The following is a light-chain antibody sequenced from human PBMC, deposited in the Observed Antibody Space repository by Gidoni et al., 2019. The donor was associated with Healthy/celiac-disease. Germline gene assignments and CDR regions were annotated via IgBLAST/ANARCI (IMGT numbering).Light chain of an antibody. CDR1: QSFSSY. J-gene: IGKJ4*01. V-gene: IGKV1-39*01. CDR3: QQSYSTPLT. CDR2: AAS. Sequence: DIQMTQPPSSLSASVGDRVTITCRASQSFSSYLNWYQQKPGKAPKLLIYAASSLQSGVPSRFSGSGSGTDFTLTISSLQPEDFATYYCQQSYSTPLTFGGGTKVEIK.